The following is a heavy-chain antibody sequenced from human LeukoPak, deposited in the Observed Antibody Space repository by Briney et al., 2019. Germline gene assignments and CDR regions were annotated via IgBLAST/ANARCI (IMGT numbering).Heavy chain of an antibody. V-gene: IGHV3-30-3*01. CDR3: ARDRAFDI. Sequence: PGGSLRLSCAASGSTFSSYAMHWVRQAPGKGLEWVAVISYDGSNKYYADSVKGRFTISRDNSKNTLYLQMNSLRAEDTAVYYCARDRAFDIWGQGTMVTVSS. J-gene: IGHJ3*02. CDR1: GSTFSSYA. CDR2: ISYDGSNK.